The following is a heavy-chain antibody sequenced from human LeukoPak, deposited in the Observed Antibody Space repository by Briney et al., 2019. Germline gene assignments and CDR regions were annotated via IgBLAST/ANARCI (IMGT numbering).Heavy chain of an antibody. D-gene: IGHD5-24*01. CDR3: AGGRDGFNLYFDS. Sequence: GGSLRLSCVASGFTFSNYWMHWVRQVPGKGLVWVSRIDSDGSRIDYADSVKGRFTISRDNAKSILYLQMNSLRAEDTAVYYCAGGRDGFNLYFDSWGQGTLVTVSS. V-gene: IGHV3-74*01. J-gene: IGHJ4*02. CDR2: IDSDGSRI. CDR1: GFTFSNYW.